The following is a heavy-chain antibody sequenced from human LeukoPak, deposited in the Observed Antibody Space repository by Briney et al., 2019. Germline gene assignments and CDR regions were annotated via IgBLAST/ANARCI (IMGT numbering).Heavy chain of an antibody. Sequence: GGSLRLSCAASGFTVSSNYMSWVRQAPGKGLEWVSVIYSGGSTYYADSVKGRFTISRDNSKNTLYLQMNSLRAEDTAVYYCARSLYSSSWYLYYWGQGTLVTVSS. CDR3: ARSLYSSSWYLYY. CDR1: GFTVSSNY. CDR2: IYSGGST. D-gene: IGHD6-13*01. J-gene: IGHJ4*02. V-gene: IGHV3-53*01.